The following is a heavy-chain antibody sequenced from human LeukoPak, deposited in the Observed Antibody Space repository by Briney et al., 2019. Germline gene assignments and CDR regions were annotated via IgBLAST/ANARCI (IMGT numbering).Heavy chain of an antibody. CDR3: ARANLVATMPHAGFRD. J-gene: IGHJ4*02. D-gene: IGHD5-12*01. CDR1: GYTFTSYG. CDR2: INTYKGNT. Sequence: GASVKVSCKASGYTFTSYGISWVRQAPGQGLEWMGWINTYKGNTQYAQRLQGRVTITRNTSISTAYMELSSLRSEDTAVYYCARANLVATMPHAGFRDWGQGTLVTVSS. V-gene: IGHV1-18*01.